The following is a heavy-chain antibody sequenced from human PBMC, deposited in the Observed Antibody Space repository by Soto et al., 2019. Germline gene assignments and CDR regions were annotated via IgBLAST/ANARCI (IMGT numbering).Heavy chain of an antibody. Sequence: EVDLVESGGGLVKPGGSLRLSCAASGFTFNSYSVNWVRQAPGKGLEWVASISSGSVHIDFADSVKGRFTISRDEVTNSVSLKMDTLRVEDTGIYYCARYDVFKAFDLWGQGTMVTVAS. J-gene: IGHJ3*01. D-gene: IGHD1-1*01. V-gene: IGHV3-21*06. CDR3: ARYDVFKAFDL. CDR2: ISSGSVHI. CDR1: GFTFNSYS.